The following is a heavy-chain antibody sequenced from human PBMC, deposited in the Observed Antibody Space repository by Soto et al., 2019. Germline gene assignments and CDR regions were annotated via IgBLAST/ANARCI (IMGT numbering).Heavy chain of an antibody. V-gene: IGHV1-18*01. J-gene: IGHJ6*02. D-gene: IGHD1-7*01. Sequence: GASVKVSCKASGYTFTSYGISWVRQAPGQGLEWMGWISAYNGNTNYAQKLQGRVTMTTDTSTSTAYMELRSLRSDDTAVYYCARDNWNYLPNYYGMDVWGQGTTVTVSS. CDR1: GYTFTSYG. CDR3: ARDNWNYLPNYYGMDV. CDR2: ISAYNGNT.